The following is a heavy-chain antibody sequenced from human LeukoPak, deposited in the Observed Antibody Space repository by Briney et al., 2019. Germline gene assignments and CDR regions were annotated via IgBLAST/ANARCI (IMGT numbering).Heavy chain of an antibody. CDR3: AGHHPRNTVDF. CDR2: ISDIGSI. Sequence: SETLSLTCTVSGGSISSYYWRWIRQPPGEGLEWIAYISDIGSINYNPSLKSRVTISLDTSKNQFSLKLSSVTAADTAVYYCAGHHPRNTVDFWGQGTLVTVSS. J-gene: IGHJ4*02. CDR1: GGSISSYY. V-gene: IGHV4-59*08. D-gene: IGHD2/OR15-2a*01.